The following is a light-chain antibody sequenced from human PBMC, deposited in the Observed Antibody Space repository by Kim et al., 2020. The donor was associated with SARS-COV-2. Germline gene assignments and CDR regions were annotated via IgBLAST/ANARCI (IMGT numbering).Light chain of an antibody. CDR2: GNS. V-gene: IGLV1-40*01. J-gene: IGLJ2*01. CDR3: QSYDSSLSGPVV. Sequence: VTISCTGSSSNIGAGYDVHWYQQLPGTAPKLLIYGNSNRPSGVPDRFSGSKSGTSASLAITGLQAEDEADYYCQSYDSSLSGPVVFGGGTQPTVL. CDR1: SSNIGAGYD.